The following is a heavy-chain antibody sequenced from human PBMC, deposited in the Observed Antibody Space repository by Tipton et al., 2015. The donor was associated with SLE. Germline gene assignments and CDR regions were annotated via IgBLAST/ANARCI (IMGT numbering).Heavy chain of an antibody. CDR2: VGYTGST. Sequence: TLSLTCAVSGGSISHRDDYWGWIRQPPGKGLEWIGAVGYTGSTHYNPSLESRVAISVDTSKNQFSLKLSSVTAADTAVYYCARGILEPGDYWGQGTLVTVSS. V-gene: IGHV4-39*07. D-gene: IGHD1-1*01. J-gene: IGHJ4*02. CDR1: GGSISHRDDY. CDR3: ARGILEPGDY.